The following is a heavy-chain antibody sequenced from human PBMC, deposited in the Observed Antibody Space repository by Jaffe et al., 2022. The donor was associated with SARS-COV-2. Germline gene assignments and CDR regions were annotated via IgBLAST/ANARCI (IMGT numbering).Heavy chain of an antibody. D-gene: IGHD6-13*01. V-gene: IGHV6-1*01. CDR3: ARVDRAAAGRWDYYYYMDV. Sequence: QVQLQQSGPGLVKPSQTLSLTCAISGDSVSSNSAAWNWIRQSPSRGLEWLGRTYYRSKWYNDYAVSVKSRITINPDTSKNQFSLQLNSVTPEDTAVYYCARVDRAAAGRWDYYYYMDVWGKGTTVTVSS. CDR2: TYYRSKWYN. CDR1: GDSVSSNSAA. J-gene: IGHJ6*03.